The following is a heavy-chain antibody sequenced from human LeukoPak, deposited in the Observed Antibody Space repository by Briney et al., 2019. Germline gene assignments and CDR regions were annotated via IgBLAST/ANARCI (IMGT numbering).Heavy chain of an antibody. Sequence: PGGSLRLSCAASGFTFNTYGMHWVRQAPGKGLEWVAVIWYDGSNKYYADSVRGRFTISRDNAKNSLYLQMNSLRDEDTAVYYCARGSTSGWSYWGQGTLVTVSS. V-gene: IGHV3-33*01. D-gene: IGHD6-19*01. J-gene: IGHJ4*02. CDR3: ARGSTSGWSY. CDR2: IWYDGSNK. CDR1: GFTFNTYG.